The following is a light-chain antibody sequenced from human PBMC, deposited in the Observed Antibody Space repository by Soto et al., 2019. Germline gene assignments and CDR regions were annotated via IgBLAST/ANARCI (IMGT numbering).Light chain of an antibody. CDR2: KVS. Sequence: EVVMTQSPLSLPATLGQPASISCSSSQSLLTRDGDTYLNRFHQRPGQSQRRLIYKVSKRDSRVPDRFSGSGSGTEFTQNISRVEAEDVEVSYFMQTTNLPRTFGRGTTVEI. V-gene: IGKV2-30*01. CDR1: QSLLTRDGDTY. J-gene: IGKJ4*02. CDR3: MQTTNLPRT.